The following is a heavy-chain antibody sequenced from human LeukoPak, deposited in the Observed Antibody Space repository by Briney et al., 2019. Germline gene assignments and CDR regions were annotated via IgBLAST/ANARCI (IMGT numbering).Heavy chain of an antibody. J-gene: IGHJ4*02. CDR2: INHSGST. D-gene: IGHD3-10*01. CDR1: GSSINSAYY. CDR3: ARKTVRGVIAY. V-gene: IGHV4-34*01. Sequence: PSETLSLTCTVSGSSINSAYYWSWIRQPPGKGLEWIGEINHSGSTNYNPSLKSRVTISVDTSKNQFSLKLSSVTAADTAVYYCARKTVRGVIAYWGQGTLVTVSS.